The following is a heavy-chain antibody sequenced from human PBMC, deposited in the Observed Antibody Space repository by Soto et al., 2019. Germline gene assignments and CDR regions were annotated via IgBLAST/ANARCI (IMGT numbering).Heavy chain of an antibody. J-gene: IGHJ4*02. CDR3: ARDWALQAGTTRWVKDY. CDR2: INPSGGQT. V-gene: IGHV1-46*01. D-gene: IGHD1-7*01. CDR1: GYTFTNYN. Sequence: QVQMVQSGAEVKKPGASVKVSCKASGYTFTNYNIYWVRRAPGQGLEWMGIINPSGGQTSYAQKLQGRITMTTDTYTSTAFMELSRLTSEDTAVYYCARDWALQAGTTRWVKDYWGQGTLVTVSS.